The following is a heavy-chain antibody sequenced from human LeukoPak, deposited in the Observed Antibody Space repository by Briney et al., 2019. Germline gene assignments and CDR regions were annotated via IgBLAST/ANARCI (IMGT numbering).Heavy chain of an antibody. J-gene: IGHJ3*02. D-gene: IGHD5-12*01. CDR2: IYSGGST. CDR1: GFTVSSNY. V-gene: IGHV3-66*01. CDR3: ARMGIVATKAIDI. Sequence: QPGRSLRLSCAASGFTVSSNYMSWVRQAPGKGLEWVSVIYSGGSTYYADSVKGRFTISRDNSKNTLYLQMNSLRAEDTAVYYCARMGIVATKAIDIWGQGTMVTVSS.